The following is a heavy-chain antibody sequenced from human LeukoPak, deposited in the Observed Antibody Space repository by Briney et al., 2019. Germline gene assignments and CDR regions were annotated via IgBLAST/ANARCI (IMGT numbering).Heavy chain of an antibody. CDR1: GFTFSSYW. D-gene: IGHD3-9*01. Sequence: PGGSLRLSCAASGFTFSSYWMSWVRQAPGKGLEWEANIKQDGSEKYYVDSVKGRFTISRDNAKNSLYLQMNSLRAEDTAVYYCARSSLRYFDWSPDFDYWGQGTLVTVSS. CDR3: ARSSLRYFDWSPDFDY. V-gene: IGHV3-7*01. CDR2: IKQDGSEK. J-gene: IGHJ4*02.